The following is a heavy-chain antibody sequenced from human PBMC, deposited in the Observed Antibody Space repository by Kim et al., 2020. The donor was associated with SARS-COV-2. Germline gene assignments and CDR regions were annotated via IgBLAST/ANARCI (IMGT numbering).Heavy chain of an antibody. D-gene: IGHD3-9*01. Sequence: GGSLRLSCAASGFTFGDYAMHWVRQAPGKGLEWVALISDDGSSKYYADSVKGRFTISRDNSKNTLYLQMNSLRTEDTALYYCAKAPTLGRYFDWLFDYFDYWGQGTPFTVSS. CDR3: AKAPTLGRYFDWLFDYFDY. CDR2: ISDDGSSK. J-gene: IGHJ4*02. V-gene: IGHV3-43*02. CDR1: GFTFGDYA.